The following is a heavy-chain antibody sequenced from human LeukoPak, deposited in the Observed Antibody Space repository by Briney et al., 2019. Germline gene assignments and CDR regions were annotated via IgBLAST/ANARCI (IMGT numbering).Heavy chain of an antibody. V-gene: IGHV3-7*01. Sequence: GGSLRPSCAASGFTFSRYWMNWVRQAPGKGLEWVANIKRDGNEKNYVDSVKGRFSISRDNAKNSLYLQMDSLRAEDTAAYYCAKEGAYPIITYDSWDQGALVTVSS. CDR3: AKEGAYPIITYDS. CDR1: GFTFSRYW. CDR2: IKRDGNEK. J-gene: IGHJ5*01. D-gene: IGHD3-10*01.